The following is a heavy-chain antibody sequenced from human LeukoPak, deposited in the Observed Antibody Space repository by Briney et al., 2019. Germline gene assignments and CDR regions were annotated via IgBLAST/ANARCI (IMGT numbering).Heavy chain of an antibody. CDR2: INAGNGNT. CDR3: ARDGFHVPDSSSWYPPHWFDP. V-gene: IGHV1-3*01. CDR1: GYTFTSYA. D-gene: IGHD6-13*01. Sequence: GASVKVSCKASGYTFTSYAMHWVRQAPGQRLEWMGWINAGNGNTKYSQKFQGRVTITRDTSASTAYMELSSLRSEDTAVYYCARDGFHVPDSSSWYPPHWFDPWGQGTLVTVSS. J-gene: IGHJ5*02.